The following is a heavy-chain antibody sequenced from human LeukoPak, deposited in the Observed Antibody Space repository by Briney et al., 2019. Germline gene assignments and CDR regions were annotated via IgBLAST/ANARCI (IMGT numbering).Heavy chain of an antibody. CDR2: INHSGST. Sequence: KPSETLSLTCAVYGGSFSGCYWSWIRQPPGKGLEWIGEINHSGSTNYNPSLKSRVTISVDTSKNQFSLKLSSVTAADTAVYYCARMYYDYVWGSYRSLDYWGQGTLVTVSS. D-gene: IGHD3-16*02. V-gene: IGHV4-34*01. J-gene: IGHJ4*02. CDR3: ARMYYDYVWGSYRSLDY. CDR1: GGSFSGCY.